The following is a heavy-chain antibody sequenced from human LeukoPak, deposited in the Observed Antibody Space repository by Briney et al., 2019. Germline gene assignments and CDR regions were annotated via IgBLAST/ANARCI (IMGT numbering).Heavy chain of an antibody. CDR2: IYYSGST. V-gene: IGHV4-39*07. D-gene: IGHD6-13*01. CDR3: ARDRAAAGFDY. Sequence: SETLSLTCTVSGGSISSSSYYWGWIRQPPGKGLEWIGSIYYSGSTYYNPSLKSRVTISVDTSKNQFSLKLSSVTAADTAVYYCARDRAAAGFDYWGQGTLVTVSS. CDR1: GGSISSSSYY. J-gene: IGHJ4*02.